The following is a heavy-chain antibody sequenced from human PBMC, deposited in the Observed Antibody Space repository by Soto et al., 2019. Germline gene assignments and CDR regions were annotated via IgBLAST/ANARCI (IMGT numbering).Heavy chain of an antibody. Sequence: GGSLRLSCAASGFTFSSYSMSWVRQAPGKGLEWVSAITGSGGSTYYADSVKGRFTISRDHSKKTLYLQLNSLRGEDTAVYYCAKEGVLIGYNYCSCLDSRGQRTTVTVS. J-gene: IGHJ4*02. V-gene: IGHV3-23*01. CDR2: ITGSGGST. CDR3: AKEGVLIGYNYCSCLDS. D-gene: IGHD5-18*01. CDR1: GFTFSSYS.